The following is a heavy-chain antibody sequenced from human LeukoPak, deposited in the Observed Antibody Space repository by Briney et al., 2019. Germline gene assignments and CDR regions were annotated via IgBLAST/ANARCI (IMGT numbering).Heavy chain of an antibody. D-gene: IGHD3-10*01. CDR3: ARDPITMVRGVIDY. J-gene: IGHJ4*02. V-gene: IGHV4-38-2*02. CDR1: GYSISSGYY. Sequence: SETLSLTCTVSGYSISSGYYWGWIRQPPGKGLEWIGSIYHSGSTYYNPSLKSRVTISVDTSKNQFSLKLSSVTAADTAVYYCARDPITMVRGVIDYWGQGTLVTVSS. CDR2: IYHSGST.